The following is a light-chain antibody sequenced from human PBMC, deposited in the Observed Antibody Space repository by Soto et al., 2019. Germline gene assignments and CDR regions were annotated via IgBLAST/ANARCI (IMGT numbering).Light chain of an antibody. J-gene: IGLJ1*01. CDR1: SSDVGAYNY. V-gene: IGLV2-14*01. CDR3: GSYTTSSNYV. CDR2: DVS. Sequence: QSALTRPASVSGSPGQSITISCTGTSSDVGAYNYVSWYQQHPGKAPKLMIYDVSHRPSGVSHRFSGSKSGNTASLTISGLQAEDEADYYCGSYTTSSNYVFGTGTKVTVL.